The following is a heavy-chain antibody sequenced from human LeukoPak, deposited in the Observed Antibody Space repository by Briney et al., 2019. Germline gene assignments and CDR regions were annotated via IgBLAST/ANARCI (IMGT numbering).Heavy chain of an antibody. CDR2: ISGSGGST. J-gene: IGHJ4*02. D-gene: IGHD6-6*01. V-gene: IGHV3-23*01. CDR1: GFTFSSYA. CDR3: AKVGPMAARTSGYFDY. Sequence: GGSLRLSCAASGFTFSSYAMSWVRQAPGKGLEWVSAISGSGGSTYYADSVKGRFTISRDNSKNTLYLQMNSLRAEDTAVYYCAKVGPMAARTSGYFDYRGQGTLVTVSS.